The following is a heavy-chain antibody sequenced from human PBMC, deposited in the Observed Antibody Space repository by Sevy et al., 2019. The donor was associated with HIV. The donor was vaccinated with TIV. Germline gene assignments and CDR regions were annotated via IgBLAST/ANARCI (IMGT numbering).Heavy chain of an antibody. Sequence: SETLSLTCTLSGASMSGYYWSWIRQPPGKGLEWMGYIYDTGDTNFNASLKSRVTISQDTSKTQFSLSLSSVNTADTAVYYCARGRSNFRYWSQGTLVTVSS. J-gene: IGHJ4*02. CDR1: GASMSGYY. CDR3: ARGRSNFRY. CDR2: IYDTGDT. V-gene: IGHV4-59*13. D-gene: IGHD1-1*01.